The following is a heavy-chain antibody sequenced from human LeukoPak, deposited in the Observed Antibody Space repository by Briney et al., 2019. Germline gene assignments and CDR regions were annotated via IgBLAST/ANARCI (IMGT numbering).Heavy chain of an antibody. Sequence: GGSLRLSCAASGFTFSSYTMHWVRQAPGKGLEWVAVISYDGSNKYYADSVKGRFTISRDSSKNTLYLQMNSLRAEDTAVYYCARVGKAAAGLDYWGQGTLVTVSS. D-gene: IGHD6-13*01. V-gene: IGHV3-30-3*01. J-gene: IGHJ4*02. CDR1: GFTFSSYT. CDR3: ARVGKAAAGLDY. CDR2: ISYDGSNK.